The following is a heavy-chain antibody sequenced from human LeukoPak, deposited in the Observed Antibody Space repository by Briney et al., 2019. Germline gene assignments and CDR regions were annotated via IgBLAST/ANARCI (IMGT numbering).Heavy chain of an antibody. CDR2: IYHSGST. Sequence: SSETLSLTCTVSGGSISTYYWNWIRQPPGKGLEWIGYIYHSGSTNYNPSLQSRVTISVDKSKNQFSLELNSVTAADTAVYYCARGGDWLFDYWGQGILVTVSS. D-gene: IGHD2-21*02. CDR3: ARGGDWLFDY. CDR1: GGSISTYY. J-gene: IGHJ4*02. V-gene: IGHV4-59*12.